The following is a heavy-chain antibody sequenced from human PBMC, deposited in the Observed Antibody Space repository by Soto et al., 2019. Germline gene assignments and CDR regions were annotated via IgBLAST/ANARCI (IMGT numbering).Heavy chain of an antibody. CDR2: IRNKANSYTT. CDR3: ARSGTDSSTLSDDAFDI. Sequence: EVQLVESGGGLVQPGGSLRLSCAASGFTVSDHYMDWVRQAPGKGLEWVGRIRNKANSYTTEFAASVKGRFTISTDNSKNSLYLQVNSLKTEDTAVYFCARSGTDSSTLSDDAFDIWGQGTMVTVSS. J-gene: IGHJ3*02. V-gene: IGHV3-72*01. D-gene: IGHD6-13*01. CDR1: GFTVSDHY.